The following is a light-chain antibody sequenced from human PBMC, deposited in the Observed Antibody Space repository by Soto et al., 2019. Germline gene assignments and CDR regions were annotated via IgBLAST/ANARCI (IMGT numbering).Light chain of an antibody. Sequence: QSVLTQPPSVSGAPGQRVTISCNGSNSNIGADYDVHYYQQFPGTAPKLPIYGNTNRPSGVPDRFSGSKSGTSASLAITGLQAEDEADYYCQSYDSSLIGLIFGLGTKLTVL. J-gene: IGLJ2*01. V-gene: IGLV1-40*01. CDR1: NSNIGADYD. CDR2: GNT. CDR3: QSYDSSLIGLI.